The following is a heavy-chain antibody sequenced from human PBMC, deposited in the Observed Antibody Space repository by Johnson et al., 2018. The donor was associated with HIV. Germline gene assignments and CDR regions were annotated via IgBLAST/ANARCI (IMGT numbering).Heavy chain of an antibody. D-gene: IGHD1-7*01. Sequence: QVQLVESGGGVVQPGRSLRLSCAASGFTFSRYALHWVRQAPGKGLEWVAVISYDGSNKYYAVSVKGRFTISRDNSKNTLYLQMNSLRAEDTAVYYCATGYNWNYVGGVNLRWGGYEAPAEQAFDIWGQGTMVTVSS. CDR1: GFTFSRYA. CDR2: ISYDGSNK. V-gene: IGHV3-30*04. CDR3: ATGYNWNYVGGVNLRWGGYEAPAEQAFDI. J-gene: IGHJ3*02.